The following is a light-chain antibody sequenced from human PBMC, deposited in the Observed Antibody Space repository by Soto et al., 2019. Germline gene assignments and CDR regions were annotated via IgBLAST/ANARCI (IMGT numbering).Light chain of an antibody. J-gene: IGLJ3*02. CDR3: PTWETSLTGVA. V-gene: IGLV1-51*01. CDR2: END. CDR1: TANLGTNY. Sequence: QSVLTQPPSVSAAPGQKVTISCSGTTANLGTNYVSWYQQLPGTVPKLLIYENDKRPSGIPDRFSGSKSGSSATLAITGLLTGDEADYFCPTWETSLTGVAFGGGTKLNVL.